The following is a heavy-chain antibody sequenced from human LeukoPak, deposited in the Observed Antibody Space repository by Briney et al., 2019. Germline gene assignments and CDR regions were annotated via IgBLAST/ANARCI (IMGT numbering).Heavy chain of an antibody. D-gene: IGHD5-12*01. Sequence: GGSLRLSCTASGFTFSGYYMTWIRQAPGKGLVWVSYISSRGTITYYADSVKGRFTISRDNAKNSLFLHMNSLRAEDTAVYYCASPPSGSSPDGDYWGQGTLVTVSS. CDR1: GFTFSGYY. CDR3: ASPPSGSSPDGDY. V-gene: IGHV3-11*01. J-gene: IGHJ4*02. CDR2: ISSRGTIT.